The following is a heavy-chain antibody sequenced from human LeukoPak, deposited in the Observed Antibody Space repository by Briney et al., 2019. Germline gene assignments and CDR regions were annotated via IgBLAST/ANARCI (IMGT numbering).Heavy chain of an antibody. CDR1: GGSFSGGGYY. CDR2: ISHSGST. D-gene: IGHD3-16*01. J-gene: IGHJ3*02. Sequence: SETLSLTCTVSGGSFSGGGYYWSWIRQPPEKGLEWIGYISHSGSTYYNSSLKSRVTISVDGSKNQLSLKLTSVTAADTAVYYCARDLGGWGTFDIWGQGTMVTVSS. CDR3: ARDLGGWGTFDI. V-gene: IGHV4-30-2*01.